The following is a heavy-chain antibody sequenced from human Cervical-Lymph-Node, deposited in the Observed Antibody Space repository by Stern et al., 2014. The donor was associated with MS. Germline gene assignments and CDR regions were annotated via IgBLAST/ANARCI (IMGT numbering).Heavy chain of an antibody. CDR2: LNPNSNEP. CDR3: AREATRIVVGIDY. Sequence: VQLVQSGTKMQKPGASVKDSCKAYGNTFTAFFIHWVRQVPGQGLEWMGRLNPNSNEPTYAQNFQDRVNLTRDTSISNTILQLSRLTSADTAVYYCAREATRIVVGIDYWGQGTQFTVSS. CDR1: GNTFTAFF. J-gene: IGHJ4*02. D-gene: IGHD3-22*01. V-gene: IGHV1-2*06.